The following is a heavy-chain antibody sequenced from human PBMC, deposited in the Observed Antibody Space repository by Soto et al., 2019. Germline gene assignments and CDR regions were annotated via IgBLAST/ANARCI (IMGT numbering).Heavy chain of an antibody. CDR1: GFSFSSYS. D-gene: IGHD2-8*01. V-gene: IGHV3-21*01. J-gene: IGHJ5*02. CDR2: ISTSGSYI. Sequence: EVQLVESGGGLVKPGGSLRLSCAASGFSFSSYSMNWVRQAPGKGLEWVSSISTSGSYIYYADSMQGRFTISRDNAKNSVYLQMNSLRVEDTAVYYCAREGGSQYCTSTACYNWFAPWGQGTLVTVSS. CDR3: AREGGSQYCTSTACYNWFAP.